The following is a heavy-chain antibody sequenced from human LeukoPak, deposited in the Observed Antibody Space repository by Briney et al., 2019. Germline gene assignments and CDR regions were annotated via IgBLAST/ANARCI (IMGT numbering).Heavy chain of an antibody. D-gene: IGHD6-19*01. Sequence: PGGSLRLSCAASGFTVSSNYMSWVRQAPGRGLEWVSVIYSGGTTYYADSVKGRFTISRDNSKNTLYLQMNSLRAEDTAMYYCARTRSDSSGWYEFDYWGQGTLVTVSS. V-gene: IGHV3-53*01. CDR2: IYSGGTT. CDR3: ARTRSDSSGWYEFDY. CDR1: GFTVSSNY. J-gene: IGHJ4*02.